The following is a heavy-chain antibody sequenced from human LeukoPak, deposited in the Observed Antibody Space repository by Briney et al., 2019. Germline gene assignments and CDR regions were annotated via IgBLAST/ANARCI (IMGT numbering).Heavy chain of an antibody. Sequence: SETLSLTCTVSGGSISSDDHYWSWIRQPPGKGLEWIGYIYYSGSTYYNPSLKSRVTISVDKSKNQFSLKLSSVTAADTAVYYCARDLGAVAGSGGAYYFDYWGQGTLVTVSS. V-gene: IGHV4-30-4*08. CDR2: IYYSGST. D-gene: IGHD6-19*01. CDR1: GGSISSDDHY. J-gene: IGHJ4*02. CDR3: ARDLGAVAGSGGAYYFDY.